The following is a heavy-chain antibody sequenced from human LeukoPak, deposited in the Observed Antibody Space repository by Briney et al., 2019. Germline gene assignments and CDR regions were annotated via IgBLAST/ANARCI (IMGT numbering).Heavy chain of an antibody. CDR3: AKEPRGSSSRLIYFDY. V-gene: IGHV3-23*01. CDR1: GFTFSSYG. CDR2: ISGSGGST. D-gene: IGHD6-13*01. J-gene: IGHJ4*02. Sequence: GGSLRLSCAASGFTFSSYGMSWVRQAPGKGLEWVSVISGSGGSTYYADSVKGRFTISRDNSKNTLYLQMNSLRAEDTAVYYCAKEPRGSSSRLIYFDYWGQGTLVTVSS.